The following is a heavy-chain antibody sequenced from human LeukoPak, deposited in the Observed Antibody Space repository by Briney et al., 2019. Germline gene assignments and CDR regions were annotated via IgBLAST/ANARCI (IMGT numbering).Heavy chain of an antibody. Sequence: AGGSLRLSCVSSGFSLSSYGLHWVRQAPGKGLEWVALIWYDGSHKFYADSVVGRFTISRDNSKNTLYLQMNSLRAEDTAVYYCADYDYWGQGTLVTVSS. CDR1: GFSLSSYG. CDR2: IWYDGSHK. J-gene: IGHJ4*02. D-gene: IGHD5-12*01. V-gene: IGHV3-33*01. CDR3: ADYDY.